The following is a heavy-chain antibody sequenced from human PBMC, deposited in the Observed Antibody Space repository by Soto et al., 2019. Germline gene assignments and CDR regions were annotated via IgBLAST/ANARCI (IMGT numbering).Heavy chain of an antibody. D-gene: IGHD2-21*02. CDR1: GGTFSSCA. CDR3: ATGHIVVVTAIHPGFGAFDI. CDR2: IIPIFGTA. Sequence: SVKVSCKASGGTFSSCAISWVLQAPGQGLEWMGGIIPIFGTANYAQKFQGRVTITADESTSTAYMELSSLRSEDTAVYYCATGHIVVVTAIHPGFGAFDIWGQGTMVTVSS. J-gene: IGHJ3*02. V-gene: IGHV1-69*13.